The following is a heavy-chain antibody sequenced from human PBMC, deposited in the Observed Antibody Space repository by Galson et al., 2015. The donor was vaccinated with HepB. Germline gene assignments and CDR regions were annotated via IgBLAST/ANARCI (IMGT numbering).Heavy chain of an antibody. CDR3: ARGVLRYYDSSGGAFDI. CDR1: GYTFTSYA. Sequence: SVKVSCKASGYTFTSYAMNWVRQAPGQGLEWMGWINTNTGNPTYAQGFTGRFVFSLDTSVSTAYLQISSLKAEDTAVYYCARGVLRYYDSSGGAFDIWGQGTMVTVSS. J-gene: IGHJ3*02. V-gene: IGHV7-4-1*02. D-gene: IGHD3-22*01. CDR2: INTNTGNP.